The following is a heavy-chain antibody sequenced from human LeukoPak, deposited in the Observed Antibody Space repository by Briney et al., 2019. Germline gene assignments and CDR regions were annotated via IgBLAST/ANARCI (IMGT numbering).Heavy chain of an antibody. CDR3: ARRRARDYAFDY. CDR1: GGSISSSSYY. D-gene: IGHD4-17*01. Sequence: PSETLSLTCTVSGGSISSSSYYWGWIRQPPGKGLEWIGSIYYSGSTYYNPSLKSRVTISVDTSKNQFSLGLSSVTAADTAVYYCARRRARDYAFDYWGQGTLVTVSS. CDR2: IYYSGST. J-gene: IGHJ4*02. V-gene: IGHV4-39*01.